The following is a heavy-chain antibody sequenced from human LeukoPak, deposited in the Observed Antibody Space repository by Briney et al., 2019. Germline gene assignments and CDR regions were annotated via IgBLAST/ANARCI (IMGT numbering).Heavy chain of an antibody. CDR1: GSSFTSYW. D-gene: IGHD3-22*01. J-gene: IGHJ2*01. Sequence: GESLKISCKGSGSSFTSYWIGWVRQMPGKGLEWMGIIYPGDSDTRYSPSFQGQVTISADKSITTAYLQWSSLKASDTAMYYCARWAEDYYDSSGYPYWYFDLWGRGTLVTVSS. CDR3: ARWAEDYYDSSGYPYWYFDL. CDR2: IYPGDSDT. V-gene: IGHV5-51*01.